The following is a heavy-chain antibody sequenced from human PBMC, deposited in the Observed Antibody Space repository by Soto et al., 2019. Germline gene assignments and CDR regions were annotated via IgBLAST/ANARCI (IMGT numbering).Heavy chain of an antibody. CDR1: GGSISSGDYY. CDR3: ARVRGAAAGPYYYYGMDV. CDR2: IYYSGST. J-gene: IGHJ6*02. Sequence: PSETLSLTCTVSGGSISSGDYYWSWIRQPPGKGLEWIGCIYYSGSTYYNPSLKSRVTISVDTSKNQFSLKLSSVTAADTAVYYCARVRGAAAGPYYYYGMDVWCQGTTVTVSS. V-gene: IGHV4-30-4*01. D-gene: IGHD6-13*01.